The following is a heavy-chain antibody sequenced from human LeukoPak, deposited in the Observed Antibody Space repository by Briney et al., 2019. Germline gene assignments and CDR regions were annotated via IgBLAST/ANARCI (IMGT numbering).Heavy chain of an antibody. Sequence: SETLSLTCTVSSGSISTSNYYWTWIRQPAGKGLEWIGRINASGTTRYNPSLKSRLAMSVDTSKNQFSLKLTSVTAADTAVYFCTRGLAAAYDYNWFDSWGQGTLVTVSS. V-gene: IGHV4-61*02. J-gene: IGHJ5*01. D-gene: IGHD5-12*01. CDR2: INASGTT. CDR3: TRGLAAAYDYNWFDS. CDR1: SGSISTSNYY.